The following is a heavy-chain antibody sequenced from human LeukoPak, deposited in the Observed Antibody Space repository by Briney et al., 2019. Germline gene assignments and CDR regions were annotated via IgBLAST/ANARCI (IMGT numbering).Heavy chain of an antibody. V-gene: IGHV4-59*01. CDR3: ARDAVTGYYPVYYYYGMDV. Sequence: SETLSLTRTVSGGSISSYYWSWIRQPPGKGLEWIGYIYYSGSTNYNPSLKSRVTISVDTSKNQFSLKLSSVTAADTAVYYCARDAVTGYYPVYYYYGMDVWGKGTTVTVSS. D-gene: IGHD3-9*01. J-gene: IGHJ6*04. CDR1: GGSISSYY. CDR2: IYYSGST.